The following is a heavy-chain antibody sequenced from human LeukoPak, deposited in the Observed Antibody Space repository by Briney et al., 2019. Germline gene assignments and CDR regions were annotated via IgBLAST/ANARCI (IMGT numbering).Heavy chain of an antibody. J-gene: IGHJ4*02. D-gene: IGHD6-13*01. CDR2: IYYSGST. V-gene: IGHV4-59*12. Sequence: PSETLSLTCTVSGGSISSYYWSWIRQPPGKGLEWIGYIYYSGSTNYNPSLKSRVTISVDTSKNQFSLNLYSVTAADTAVYFCVTGGSSWNEYWGQGTLVTVSS. CDR1: GGSISSYY. CDR3: VTGGSSWNEY.